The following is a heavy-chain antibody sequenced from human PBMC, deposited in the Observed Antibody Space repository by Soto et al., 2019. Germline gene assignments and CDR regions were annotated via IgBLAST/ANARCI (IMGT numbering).Heavy chain of an antibody. D-gene: IGHD6-19*01. Sequence: SVNVSCNSSVYTVTGYGISLVRQAPGQGLEWMGWISAYNGNTNYSQKLQGRVTMTTDTSTSTAYMELRSLRSDDTAVYYCARDGGQWLARDYWGQGTLVTVSS. CDR3: ARDGGQWLARDY. CDR2: ISAYNGNT. V-gene: IGHV1-18*01. CDR1: VYTVTGYG. J-gene: IGHJ4*02.